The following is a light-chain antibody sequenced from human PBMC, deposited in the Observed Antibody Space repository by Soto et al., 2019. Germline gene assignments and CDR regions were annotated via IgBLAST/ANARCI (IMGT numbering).Light chain of an antibody. CDR2: GAS. J-gene: IGKJ1*01. CDR3: QQRTSWPPWT. CDR1: QSVSSY. Sequence: EIVLTQSPATLSLSPGERATLSCRASQSVSSYLAWYQQKPGQAPRLLIYGASSRATGIPDRFSGSGSGTDFTLTISRLGPEDFAVYYCQQRTSWPPWTFGQGTKVDIK. V-gene: IGKV3-11*01.